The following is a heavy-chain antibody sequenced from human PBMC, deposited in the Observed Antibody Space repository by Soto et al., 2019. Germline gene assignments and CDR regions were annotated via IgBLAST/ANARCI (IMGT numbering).Heavy chain of an antibody. CDR2: IVPMFGTA. CDR1: GGTFGNTA. CDR3: ARDGDPGYSFWSGPLGGGRFDP. J-gene: IGHJ5*02. D-gene: IGHD3-3*01. V-gene: IGHV1-69*12. Sequence: QVQLVQSGAEVKEPGSSVNVSCKTSGGTFGNTAVTWVRQAPGQGLEWMGGIVPMFGTANYAQKFRGRVTITADESTSTAYMELSSLRSDDTAVYYCARDGDPGYSFWSGPLGGGRFDPWGQGTLVTVSS.